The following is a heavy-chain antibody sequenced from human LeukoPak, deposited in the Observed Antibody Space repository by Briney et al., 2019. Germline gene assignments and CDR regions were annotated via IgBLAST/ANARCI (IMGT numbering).Heavy chain of an antibody. D-gene: IGHD1-7*01. CDR3: TTDEDWNYARKDV. J-gene: IGHJ6*02. V-gene: IGHV3-23*01. Sequence: PGGSLRLSCAASGFTFTSYSMNWVRQAPGKGLEWVSTISGGGGSTYYADSVKGRFTISRDNSKNTLYLQMNSLRGEDTAVYYCTTDEDWNYARKDVWGQGATVIVSS. CDR2: ISGGGGST. CDR1: GFTFTSYS.